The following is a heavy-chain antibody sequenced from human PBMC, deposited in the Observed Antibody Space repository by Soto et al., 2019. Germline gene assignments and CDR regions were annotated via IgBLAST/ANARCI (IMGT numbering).Heavy chain of an antibody. CDR1: GYTFTSCY. D-gene: IGHD2-2*02. CDR3: ARDVWYCSSTSCYIVGGNYYYYGMDV. Sequence: ASVKVSCKASGYTFTSCYMYWVRQDHGEGLEWMRIINPSGGSTSYAQKVHGRVTMTRDTSTSTVYMELSSLRSEDTAVYYCARDVWYCSSTSCYIVGGNYYYYGMDVWGQGTTVTVSS. J-gene: IGHJ6*02. V-gene: IGHV1-46*01. CDR2: INPSGGST.